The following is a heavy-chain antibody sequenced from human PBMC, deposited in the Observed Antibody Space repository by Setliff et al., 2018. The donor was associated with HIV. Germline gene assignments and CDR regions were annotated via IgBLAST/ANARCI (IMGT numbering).Heavy chain of an antibody. CDR3: ARGPPFAY. V-gene: IGHV4-38-2*02. Sequence: SETLSLTCTVSGYSISSGYYWGWIRQPPGKGLEWIGSIYHSGITYYNSSLKSRVTISEDTSRDQFFLKLTSVTADDTGIYYCARGPPFAYWGQGLLVTVSS. CDR2: IYHSGIT. CDR1: GYSISSGYY. J-gene: IGHJ4*02.